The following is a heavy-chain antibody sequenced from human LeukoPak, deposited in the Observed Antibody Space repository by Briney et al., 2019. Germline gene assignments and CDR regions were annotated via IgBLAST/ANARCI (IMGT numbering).Heavy chain of an antibody. CDR3: ASRYSGYDYRATRGYYYYGMDV. Sequence: ASVKVSCKASGGTFSSYAISWARQAPGQGLEWMGGIIPIFGTANYAQKFQGRVTITADKSTSTAYMELSSLRSEDTAVYYCASRYSGYDYRATRGYYYYGMDVWGKGTTVTVSS. CDR2: IIPIFGTA. CDR1: GGTFSSYA. D-gene: IGHD5-12*01. J-gene: IGHJ6*04. V-gene: IGHV1-69*06.